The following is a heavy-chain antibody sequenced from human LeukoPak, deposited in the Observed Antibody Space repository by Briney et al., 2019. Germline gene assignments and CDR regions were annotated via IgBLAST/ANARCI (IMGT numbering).Heavy chain of an antibody. V-gene: IGHV3-21*01. Sequence: GGSLRLSCAASGFTFSSYSMNWVRQAPGKGLEWVSSISSSSSYIYYADAVKGRFTISRDNAKNSLYLQINSLRAEDTAVYYCARVGLDRRGYSGYGAFDYWGQGTLVTVSS. D-gene: IGHD5-12*01. CDR3: ARVGLDRRGYSGYGAFDY. J-gene: IGHJ4*02. CDR2: ISSSSSYI. CDR1: GFTFSSYS.